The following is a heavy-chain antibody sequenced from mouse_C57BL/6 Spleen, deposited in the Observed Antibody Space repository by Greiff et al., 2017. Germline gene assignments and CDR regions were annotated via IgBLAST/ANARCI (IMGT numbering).Heavy chain of an antibody. CDR1: GFSFNTYA. CDR2: ISSKSNNYAT. J-gene: IGHJ1*03. V-gene: IGHV10-1*01. D-gene: IGHD1-1*01. CDR3: VSEHYYGSSSYWYFDV. Sequence: EVKLVASGGGLVQPKGSLKLSCAASGFSFNTYAMNWVRQAPGKGLEWVARISSKSNNYATYYADSVKDRFTISRDDSESMLYLQMNNLKTEDTAMYYCVSEHYYGSSSYWYFDVWGTGTTVTVSS.